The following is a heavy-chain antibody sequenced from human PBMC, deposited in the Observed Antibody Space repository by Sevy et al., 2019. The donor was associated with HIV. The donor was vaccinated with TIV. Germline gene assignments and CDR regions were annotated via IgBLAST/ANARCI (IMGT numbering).Heavy chain of an antibody. Sequence: SETLSLTCTVSGGSISSGAYYWSWIRQHPGKGLEWIGYIYYSGSTYYNPSLKSRVTISVDTSKNQFSLKLSSVTAADTAVYYCARDSILGLFYWGQGALVTVSS. CDR3: ARDSILGLFY. J-gene: IGHJ4*02. CDR1: GGSISSGAYY. D-gene: IGHD2-21*01. V-gene: IGHV4-31*03. CDR2: IYYSGST.